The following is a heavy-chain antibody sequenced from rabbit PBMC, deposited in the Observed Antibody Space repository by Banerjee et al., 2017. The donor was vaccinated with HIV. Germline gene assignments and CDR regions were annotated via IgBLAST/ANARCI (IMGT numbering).Heavy chain of an antibody. CDR3: ARDGDTGTVYYFDL. J-gene: IGHJ3*01. CDR1: GFSLSNKYV. Sequence: QEQLEESGGDLVKPEGSLTLTCTASGFSLSNKYVMCWVRQAPGKGLEWIACINTSSGNTVYATWAKGRFTISKTSSTTVTLQMTSLTAADTATYFCARDGDTGTVYYFDLWGQGTLVTVS. V-gene: IGHV1S45*01. D-gene: IGHD7-1*01. CDR2: INTSSGNT.